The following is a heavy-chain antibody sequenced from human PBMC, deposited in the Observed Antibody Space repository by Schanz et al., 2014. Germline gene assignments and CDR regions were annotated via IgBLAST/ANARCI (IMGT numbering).Heavy chain of an antibody. D-gene: IGHD6-6*01. CDR3: VPMSIAAH. Sequence: VQLVESGGGVVQPGRSLRLSCAASGFTFSKYGVHWVRQAPGKGLEWVSSISSTSSYIFYADSVKGRFTISRDNAKNSLYLQMNSLRAEDTAVYYCVPMSIAAHWGQGTLVTVSS. V-gene: IGHV3-21*01. CDR1: GFTFSKYG. CDR2: ISSTSSYI. J-gene: IGHJ4*02.